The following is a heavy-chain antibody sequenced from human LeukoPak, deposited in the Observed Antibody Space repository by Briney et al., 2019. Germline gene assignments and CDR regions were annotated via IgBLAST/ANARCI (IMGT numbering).Heavy chain of an antibody. J-gene: IGHJ6*02. Sequence: PSETLSLTCTVSGGSISIYYWSWIRQPPGEGLEWIGYMYNSGSTNYNPSLKSRVTISVDTSKNQFSLKLSSVTAADTAVYYCARLVATHLNHYSYGMDVWGHGTTVTVSS. CDR2: MYNSGST. V-gene: IGHV4-59*08. D-gene: IGHD2-15*01. CDR1: GGSISIYY. CDR3: ARLVATHLNHYSYGMDV.